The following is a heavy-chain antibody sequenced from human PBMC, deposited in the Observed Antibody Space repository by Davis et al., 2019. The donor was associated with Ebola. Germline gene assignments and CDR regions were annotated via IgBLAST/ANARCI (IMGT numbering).Heavy chain of an antibody. Sequence: GESLMISCAASGYTFSNYWMHWVRQAPGKGLVWVSRIKSDGSTTTSADSVKGRFTISRDNAKNTLYLQMSSLRVEDTAVYYCADPFSDAFDIWGQGTMVTVSS. CDR1: GYTFSNYW. CDR2: IKSDGSTT. J-gene: IGHJ3*02. V-gene: IGHV3-74*01. CDR3: ADPFSDAFDI.